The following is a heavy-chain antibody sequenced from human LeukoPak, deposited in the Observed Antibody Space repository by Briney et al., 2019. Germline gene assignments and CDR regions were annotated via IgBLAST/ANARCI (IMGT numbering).Heavy chain of an antibody. CDR3: ARDPQTALIYGWSDP. V-gene: IGHV3-48*04. J-gene: IGHJ5*02. CDR2: ISSSSSTI. D-gene: IGHD1-1*01. Sequence: GGSLRLSCAASGFTFSSYSMNWVRQAPGKGLEWVSYISSSSSTIYYADSVKGRFTISRDNAKNSLYLQMNSLRAEDTAVYYCARDPQTALIYGWSDPWGQGTLVTVSS. CDR1: GFTFSSYS.